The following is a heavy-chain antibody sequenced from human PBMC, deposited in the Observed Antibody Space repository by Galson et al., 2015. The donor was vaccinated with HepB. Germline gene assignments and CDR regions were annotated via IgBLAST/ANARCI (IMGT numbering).Heavy chain of an antibody. Sequence: SLRLSCAASGFTFSSYAMNWVRQAPGKGLEWVSDISGSGGSTYYADSVKGRITISRDNSKNTLYLQMNSLRAEDTAVYYCARDNLVRGQKGIDPWGQGTLLTVSS. V-gene: IGHV3-23*01. CDR1: GFTFSSYA. CDR2: ISGSGGST. J-gene: IGHJ5*02. D-gene: IGHD3-10*01. CDR3: ARDNLVRGQKGIDP.